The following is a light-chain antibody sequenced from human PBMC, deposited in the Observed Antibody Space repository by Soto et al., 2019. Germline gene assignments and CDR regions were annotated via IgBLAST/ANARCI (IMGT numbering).Light chain of an antibody. J-gene: IGLJ1*01. V-gene: IGLV2-14*03. Sequence: QSALTQPASVSGSPGQSITISCTGTSSDVGGYDYVSWYQQRPGQAPKLLIYDVFNRPSGVSNRFSGSRSDNTASRTISGLQAEDEADYYCSSYTSSSPLVFGPGTKVTVL. CDR2: DVF. CDR1: SSDVGGYDY. CDR3: SSYTSSSPLV.